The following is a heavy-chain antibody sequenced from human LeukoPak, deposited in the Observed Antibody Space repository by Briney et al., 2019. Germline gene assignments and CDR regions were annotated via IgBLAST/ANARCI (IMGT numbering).Heavy chain of an antibody. J-gene: IGHJ4*02. V-gene: IGHV3-11*01. Sequence: GGSLRLSCAASGFIFSDYYMSWIRQAPGKGLEWVSYISSSGSTKYYADSVKGRFTISRDNAKNSYLQMNSLRAEDTAVYYCARDGHAYGRGSPHYWGQGTLVTVSS. D-gene: IGHD3-10*01. CDR2: ISSSGSTK. CDR3: ARDGHAYGRGSPHY. CDR1: GFIFSDYY.